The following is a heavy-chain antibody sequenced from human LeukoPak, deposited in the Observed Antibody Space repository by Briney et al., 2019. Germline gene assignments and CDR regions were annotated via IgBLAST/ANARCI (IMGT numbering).Heavy chain of an antibody. D-gene: IGHD2-15*01. CDR1: GFTFSSYG. J-gene: IGHJ3*02. CDR2: ISYDGSNK. CDR3: AKDYCSGGSCYENAFDI. Sequence: QPGGSLRLSCAASGFTFSSYGMHWVRQAPGKGLEWVAVISYDGSNKYYADSVKGRFTISRDNSKNTLYLQMNSLRAEDTAVYYCAKDYCSGGSCYENAFDIWGQGTMVTVSS. V-gene: IGHV3-30*18.